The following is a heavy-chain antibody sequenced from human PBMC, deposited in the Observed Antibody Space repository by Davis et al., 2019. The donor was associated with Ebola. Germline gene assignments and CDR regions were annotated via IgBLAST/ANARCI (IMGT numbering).Heavy chain of an antibody. CDR3: ARGDDFWSGYYTTTLWFDP. Sequence: MPSETLSLTCAVYGGSFSGYYWSWIRQPPGKGLEWIGEINHSGSTNYNPSLQSRVTISVDTSKNQFSLKLSSVTAADTAVYYCARGDDFWSGYYTTTLWFDPWGQGTLVTVSS. D-gene: IGHD3-3*01. J-gene: IGHJ5*02. CDR2: INHSGST. V-gene: IGHV4-34*01. CDR1: GGSFSGYY.